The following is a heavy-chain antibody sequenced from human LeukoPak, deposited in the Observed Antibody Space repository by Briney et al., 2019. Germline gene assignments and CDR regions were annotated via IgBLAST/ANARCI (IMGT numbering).Heavy chain of an antibody. V-gene: IGHV3-33*01. CDR2: IWYDGSNK. CDR1: GFTFSSYG. D-gene: IGHD3-22*01. CDR3: VTQSSGYYVSHADY. J-gene: IGHJ4*02. Sequence: GRSLRLSCAASGFTFSSYGMHWVRQAPGKGLEWVAVIWYDGSNKYYADSVKGRFTISRDNSKNTLYLQMNSLRAEDTAVYYCVTQSSGYYVSHADYWGQGTLVTVSS.